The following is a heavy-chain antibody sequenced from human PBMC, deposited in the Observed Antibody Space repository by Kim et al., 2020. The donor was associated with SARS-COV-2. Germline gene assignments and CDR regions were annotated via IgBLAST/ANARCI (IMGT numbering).Heavy chain of an antibody. CDR1: GDSVSSGNYY. CDR3: ARAGYRSGYVGFFDY. J-gene: IGHJ4*02. CDR2: IYITGST. V-gene: IGHV4-61*02. D-gene: IGHD3-22*01. Sequence: SETLSLTCTVSGDSVSSGNYYWSWIRHPAGKGLEWIGRIYITGSTNYNPSLKSRVTISVDTANNQFSLKLNSVTAADTAVYYCARAGYRSGYVGFFDYWGQGTLVSVSS.